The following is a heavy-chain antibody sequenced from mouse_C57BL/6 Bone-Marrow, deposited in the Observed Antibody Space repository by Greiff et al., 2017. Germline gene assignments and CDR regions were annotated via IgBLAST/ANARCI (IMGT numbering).Heavy chain of an antibody. Sequence: EVMLVESGGDLVKPGGSLKLSCAASGFTFSSYGMSWVRQTPDKRLEWVATISSGGSYTYYPDSVKGRFTISRDNAKNTLYLQMSSLKSEDTAVYYCARLKGYFDYGGQGTTLTVSS. J-gene: IGHJ2*01. CDR1: GFTFSSYG. V-gene: IGHV5-6*02. CDR2: ISSGGSYT. CDR3: ARLKGYFDY. D-gene: IGHD1-3*01.